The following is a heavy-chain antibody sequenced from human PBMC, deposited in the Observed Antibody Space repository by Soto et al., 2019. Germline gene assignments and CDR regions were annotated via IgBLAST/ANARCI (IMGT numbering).Heavy chain of an antibody. CDR2: ISTNAGTT. CDR3: VGPRISGGISNAFDI. V-gene: IGHV3-64D*08. D-gene: IGHD1-1*01. CDR1: GFSFSYYV. J-gene: IGHJ3*02. Sequence: GGSLRLSCSASGFSFSYYVMQWVRQAPGKGLEYVSGISTNAGTTYYADSVKGRFTNSRDNSKNTLYLQMSSLRADDTAVYYCVGPRISGGISNAFDIWGQGTMVTVSS.